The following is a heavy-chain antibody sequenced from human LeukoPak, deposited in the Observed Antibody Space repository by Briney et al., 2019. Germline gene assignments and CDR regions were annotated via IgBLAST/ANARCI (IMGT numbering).Heavy chain of an antibody. CDR1: GFTFSSYA. Sequence: PAGGSLRLSCAASGFTFSSYAMSWVRQAPGKGLEWVSAISGSGGSTYYADSVKGRFTISRDNSKNTLYLQMNSLRAEDTAVYYCARDNRDVAGIRSFLDYWGQGTLVTVSS. CDR2: ISGSGGST. CDR3: ARDNRDVAGIRSFLDY. D-gene: IGHD6-19*01. V-gene: IGHV3-23*01. J-gene: IGHJ4*02.